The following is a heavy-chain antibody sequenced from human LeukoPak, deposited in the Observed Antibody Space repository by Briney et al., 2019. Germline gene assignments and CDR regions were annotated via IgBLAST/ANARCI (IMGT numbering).Heavy chain of an antibody. D-gene: IGHD6-19*01. CDR3: ARDGGFPVAGKTLDPFHI. CDR2: IWYDGSNK. V-gene: IGHV3-33*07. J-gene: IGHJ3*02. Sequence: GRSLRLSCAASGFTFRSYGMYWVRQAPGKGLEWVAVIWYDGSNKYYVDSVKGRFTISRDNSKNTLYLQMNSLKVEDTAVYYCARDGGFPVAGKTLDPFHIWGQGTMVTVSS. CDR1: GFTFRSYG.